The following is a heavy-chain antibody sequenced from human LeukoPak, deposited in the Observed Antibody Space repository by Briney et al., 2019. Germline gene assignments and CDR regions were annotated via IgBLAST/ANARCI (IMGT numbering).Heavy chain of an antibody. D-gene: IGHD2-8*01. J-gene: IGHJ4*02. V-gene: IGHV3-23*01. CDR1: APTFSTYS. CDR3: AKDTSIGRYCTNGVCSPFDY. Sequence: GGSLTLSCAGSAPTFSTYSMSCVRQAPRKGLEWVSAISDTGATPYDADSVKGRFTISRDNSTSTLYLQMNSLRAEDTALYYCAKDTSIGRYCTNGVCSPFDYWGQGTLVTVSS. CDR2: ISDTGATP.